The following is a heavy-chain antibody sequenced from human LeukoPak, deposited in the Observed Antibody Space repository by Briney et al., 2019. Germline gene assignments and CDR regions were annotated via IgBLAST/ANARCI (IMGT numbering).Heavy chain of an antibody. CDR1: GASVIGSPYY. CDR2: IYSSGST. CDR3: AKSGGYGLIDY. Sequence: SETLSLTCTVSGASVIGSPYYWGWIRQPPGKGLEWIGSIYSSGSTYYNASLQSRVTISIETSKNQISLRLNSVTAADTAIYYCAKSGGYGLIDYWGQGTLVTVSS. J-gene: IGHJ4*02. D-gene: IGHD1-26*01. V-gene: IGHV4-39*01.